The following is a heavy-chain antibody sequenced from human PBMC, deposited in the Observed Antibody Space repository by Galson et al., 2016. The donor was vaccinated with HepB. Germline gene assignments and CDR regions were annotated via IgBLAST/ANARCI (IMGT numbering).Heavy chain of an antibody. Sequence: SLRLSCAASAFGFSFYAMHWVRQAPGKGLEWVALISHDGGREYYADSVRGRFTVSRDNSKNTLDLQMHNLRPEDTAIYYCARSATYGDYVADYWGQGTLVTVSS. D-gene: IGHD4-17*01. CDR1: AFGFSFYA. CDR3: ARSATYGDYVADY. CDR2: ISHDGGRE. J-gene: IGHJ4*02. V-gene: IGHV3-30*14.